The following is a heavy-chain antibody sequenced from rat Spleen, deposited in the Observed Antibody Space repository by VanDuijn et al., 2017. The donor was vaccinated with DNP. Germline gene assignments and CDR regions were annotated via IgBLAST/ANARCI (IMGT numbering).Heavy chain of an antibody. Sequence: EVQLVVSGGGLVQPGRSLKLSCAASGFSFSYYYMAWVRQAPTKGLEWVATITHGGGNTYYRDSVKGRFTISRDNADSTLYLQMSSLRSEDMATYYCARWNSGHFDYWGQGVMVPVSS. V-gene: IGHV5-25*01. D-gene: IGHD4-3*01. CDR3: ARWNSGHFDY. CDR1: GFSFSYYY. CDR2: ITHGGGNT. J-gene: IGHJ2*01.